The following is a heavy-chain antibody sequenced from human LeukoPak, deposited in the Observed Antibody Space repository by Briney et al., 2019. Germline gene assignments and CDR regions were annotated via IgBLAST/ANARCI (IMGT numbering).Heavy chain of an antibody. J-gene: IGHJ4*02. V-gene: IGHV4-38-2*02. CDR2: IYHSGST. Sequence: SETLSLTCTVSGYSINSGYYWGWIRQPPGKGLEWIGSIYHSGSTYYNPSLKSQVTISVDTSKNQFSLKLSSVTAADTAVYYCARDMYSYGSNTFDYWGQGTLVTVSS. D-gene: IGHD5-18*01. CDR1: GYSINSGYY. CDR3: ARDMYSYGSNTFDY.